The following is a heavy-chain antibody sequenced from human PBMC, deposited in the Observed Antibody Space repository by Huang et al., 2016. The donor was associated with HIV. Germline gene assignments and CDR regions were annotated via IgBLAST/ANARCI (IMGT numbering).Heavy chain of an antibody. Sequence: EVQLVESGGGLVQPGGSLRVSCAASGFSISTYWMSWVRQTRGKGLEWVASIKKDGSEKDYVDAVKGRFIISRDNAKNSLYLQMNSLRAEDTAVYYCTRGPLGWLVHRYFYHWGQGTLVTVSS. V-gene: IGHV3-7*01. J-gene: IGHJ1*01. CDR1: GFSISTYW. CDR3: TRGPLGWLVHRYFYH. D-gene: IGHD6-19*01. CDR2: IKKDGSEK.